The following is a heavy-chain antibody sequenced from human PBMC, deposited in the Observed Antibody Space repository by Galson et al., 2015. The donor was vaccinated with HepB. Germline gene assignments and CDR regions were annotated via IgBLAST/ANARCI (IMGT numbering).Heavy chain of an antibody. CDR2: INSDGSST. Sequence: LRLSCAASGFTFSSYWMHWVRQVPGKGLVWVSRINSDGSSTTYADSVKGRFTISRDNAKNTLYLQMNSLRAEDTAVYYCASYDGNPPQVWGQGTLVTVSS. D-gene: IGHD4-23*01. CDR1: GFTFSSYW. V-gene: IGHV3-74*01. J-gene: IGHJ4*02. CDR3: ASYDGNPPQV.